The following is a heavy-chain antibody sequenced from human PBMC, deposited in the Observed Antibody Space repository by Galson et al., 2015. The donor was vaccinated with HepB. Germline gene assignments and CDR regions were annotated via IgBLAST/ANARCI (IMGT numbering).Heavy chain of an antibody. J-gene: IGHJ6*02. CDR3: ARDKNVLRYFEEPPYYYYYGMDV. D-gene: IGHD3-9*01. CDR2: INTNTGNP. CDR1: GYTFTSYA. Sequence: SVKVSCKASGYTFTSYAMNWVRQAPGQGLEWMGWINTNTGNPTYAQGFTGRFVFSLDTSVSTAYLQISSLKAEDTAVYYCARDKNVLRYFEEPPYYYYYGMDVWGQGTTVTVSS. V-gene: IGHV7-4-1*02.